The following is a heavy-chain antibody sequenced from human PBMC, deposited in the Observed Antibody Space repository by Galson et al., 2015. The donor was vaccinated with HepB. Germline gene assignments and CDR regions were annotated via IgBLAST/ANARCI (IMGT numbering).Heavy chain of an antibody. Sequence: SVKVSCKASGGTFSSYAISWVRQAPGQGLEWMGGIIPIFGTANYAQKFQGRVTITADKSTSTAYMELSSLRSEDTAVYYCARRWITMVVGAFDIWGQGTMVTVSS. D-gene: IGHD3-22*01. V-gene: IGHV1-69*06. CDR3: ARRWITMVVGAFDI. J-gene: IGHJ3*02. CDR2: IIPIFGTA. CDR1: GGTFSSYA.